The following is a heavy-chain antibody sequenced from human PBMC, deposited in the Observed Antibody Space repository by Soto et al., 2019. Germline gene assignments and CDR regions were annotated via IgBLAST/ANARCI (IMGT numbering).Heavy chain of an antibody. J-gene: IGHJ6*03. CDR2: IWYDGSNK. V-gene: IGHV3-33*01. CDR1: GFTFSSDG. D-gene: IGHD3-10*01. Sequence: QVQLVESGGGVVQPGRSLRLSCAASGFTFSSDGMHWVRQAPGKGLEWVAVIWYDGSNKYYADSVKGRFTISRDNSKNTLYLQMNSLRAEDTAVYYCTRTSRGYYYMDVWGKGTTVTVSS. CDR3: TRTSRGYYYMDV.